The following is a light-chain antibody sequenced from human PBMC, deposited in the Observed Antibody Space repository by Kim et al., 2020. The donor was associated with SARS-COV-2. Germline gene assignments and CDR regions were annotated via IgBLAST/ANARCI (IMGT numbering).Light chain of an antibody. CDR3: QQTYSTPIT. CDR1: RNINFY. CDR2: GAS. V-gene: IGKV1-39*01. J-gene: IGKJ5*01. Sequence: DIQMTQSPSSLSASVGDRATITCRASRNINFYLNWYQQKPGKAPNLLIYGASSLENGVPLRFSGSGSGTDFTLTINSLQPEDFATYYCQQTYSTPITFGQGTRLEIK.